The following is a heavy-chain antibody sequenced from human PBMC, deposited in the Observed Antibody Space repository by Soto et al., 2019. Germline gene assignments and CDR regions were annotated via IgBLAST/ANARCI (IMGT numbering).Heavy chain of an antibody. CDR1: GFTFSSYA. D-gene: IGHD2-15*01. CDR3: ANLFGCGKNSGGSCYLANDAFDI. V-gene: IGHV3-23*01. Sequence: EVQLLESGGGSVQPGGSLRLFCAASGFTFSSYAMSWVRQAPGKGLEWVSAISGSGGNTYYADSVKGRFTISRDNSKNTRYLQMNSLRAEPTAAYYCANLFGCGKNSGGSCYLANDAFDIWGQRTMVTVSS. CDR2: ISGSGGNT. J-gene: IGHJ3*02.